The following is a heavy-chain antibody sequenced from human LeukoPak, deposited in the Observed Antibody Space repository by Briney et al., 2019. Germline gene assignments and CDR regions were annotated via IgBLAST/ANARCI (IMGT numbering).Heavy chain of an antibody. V-gene: IGHV4-39*07. CDR1: GGSISRSSYY. Sequence: SETLSLTCTVSGGSISRSSYYWGWIRQPPGKGLEWIGSIYYSGSTYYNPSLKSRVTISVDTSKNQFSLKLSSVTAADTAVYYCAREEDSSGWYGFDYWGQGTLVTVSS. CDR2: IYYSGST. J-gene: IGHJ4*02. CDR3: AREEDSSGWYGFDY. D-gene: IGHD6-19*01.